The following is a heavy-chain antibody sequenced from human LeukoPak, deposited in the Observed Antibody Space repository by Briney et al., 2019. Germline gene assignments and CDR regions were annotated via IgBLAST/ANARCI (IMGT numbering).Heavy chain of an antibody. Sequence: ASVKASCKASGYTFTSYYMHWVRQAPGQRLEWMGWIHTDYGTTQYSQRFQGRVTITRDTSASTVYMELSSLRSEDTAVYYCANTRFGESSFGYWGQGTLVTVSS. CDR2: IHTDYGTT. CDR1: GYTFTSYY. D-gene: IGHD3-10*01. V-gene: IGHV1-3*04. J-gene: IGHJ4*02. CDR3: ANTRFGESSFGY.